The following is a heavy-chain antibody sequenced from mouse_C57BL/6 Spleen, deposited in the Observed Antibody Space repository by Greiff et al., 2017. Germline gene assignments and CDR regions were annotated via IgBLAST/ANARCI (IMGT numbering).Heavy chain of an antibody. CDR1: GYSITSGYY. CDR2: ISYDGSN. V-gene: IGHV3-6*01. Sequence: EVQLQQSGPGLVKPSQSLSLTCSVTGYSITSGYYWNWIRQFPGNKLEWMGYISYDGSNNYNPSLKNRISITRDTSKNQFFLKLNSVTTEDTATYYCAREIYYDYHCDYWGQGTTLTVSS. J-gene: IGHJ2*01. CDR3: AREIYYDYHCDY. D-gene: IGHD2-4*01.